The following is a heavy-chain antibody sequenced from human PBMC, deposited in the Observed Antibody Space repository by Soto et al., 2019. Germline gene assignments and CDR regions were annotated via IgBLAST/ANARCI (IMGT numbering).Heavy chain of an antibody. CDR1: GGSISSYY. CDR3: ARGRDGYNFVY. V-gene: IGHV4-59*01. CDR2: IYYSGST. D-gene: IGHD5-12*01. J-gene: IGHJ4*02. Sequence: LSEAMSRTCTVSGGSISSYYWSWIRQPPGKGLEWIGYIYYSGSTNYNPSLKSRVTISVDTSKNQFSLKLSSVTAADTAVYYCARGRDGYNFVYRGQGILVTVSP.